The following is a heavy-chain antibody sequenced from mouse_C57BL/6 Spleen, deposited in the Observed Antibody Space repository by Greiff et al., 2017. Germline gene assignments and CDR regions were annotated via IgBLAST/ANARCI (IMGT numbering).Heavy chain of an antibody. CDR1: GYAFSSSW. CDR2: IYPGDGDT. V-gene: IGHV1-82*01. D-gene: IGHD2-3*01. CDR3: AKIYDGFTGYAMDY. Sequence: QVQLQQSGPELVKPGASVKISCKASGYAFSSSWMNWVKQRPGKGLEWIGRIYPGDGDTNYNGKFKGKATLTADKSSSTAYMQLSSLTSEDSAVYFCAKIYDGFTGYAMDYWGQGTSVTVSS. J-gene: IGHJ4*01.